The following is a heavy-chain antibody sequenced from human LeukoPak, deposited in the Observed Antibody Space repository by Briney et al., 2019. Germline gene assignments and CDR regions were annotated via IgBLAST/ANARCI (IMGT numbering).Heavy chain of an antibody. CDR2: ISSSSSTI. J-gene: IGHJ5*02. D-gene: IGHD1/OR15-1a*01. CDR3: ARDNYNWNTGWFDP. V-gene: IGHV3-48*01. CDR1: GFTFSSYS. Sequence: GGSLRLSCAASGFTFSSYSMNWVRQAPGKGLEWVSYISSSSSTIYYADSVKGRFTISRDNAKNSLYLQMNSLRAEDTAVYYCARDNYNWNTGWFDPWGQGTLVTVSS.